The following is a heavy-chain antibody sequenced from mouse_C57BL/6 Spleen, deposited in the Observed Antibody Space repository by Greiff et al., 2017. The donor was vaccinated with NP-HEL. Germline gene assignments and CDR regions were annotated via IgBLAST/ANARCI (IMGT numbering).Heavy chain of an antibody. V-gene: IGHV1-26*01. CDR1: GYTFTDYY. D-gene: IGHD1-1*01. CDR3: ARYDYGSSYFDY. J-gene: IGHJ2*01. Sequence: VQLHQSGPELVKPGASVKISCKASGYTFTDYYMNWVKQSHGKSLEWIGDINPNNGGTSYNQKFKGKATLTVDKSSSTAYMELRSLTSEDSAVYYCARYDYGSSYFDYWGQGTTLTVSS. CDR2: INPNNGGT.